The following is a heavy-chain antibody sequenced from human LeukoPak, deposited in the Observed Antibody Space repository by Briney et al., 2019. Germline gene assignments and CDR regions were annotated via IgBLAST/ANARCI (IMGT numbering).Heavy chain of an antibody. J-gene: IGHJ4*02. CDR2: INHSGST. D-gene: IGHD3-16*02. Sequence: GSLRLSCAASGFTFSSYRMNWVRQPPGKGLEWIGEINHSGSTNYNPSLKSRVTISVDTSKNQFSLKLSSVTAADTAVYYCARGRPYDYVWGSYRYAFDYWGQGTLVTVSS. CDR1: GFTFSSYR. V-gene: IGHV4-34*01. CDR3: ARGRPYDYVWGSYRYAFDY.